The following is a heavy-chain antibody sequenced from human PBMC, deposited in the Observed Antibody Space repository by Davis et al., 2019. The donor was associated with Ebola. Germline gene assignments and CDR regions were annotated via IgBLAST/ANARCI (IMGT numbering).Heavy chain of an antibody. CDR1: GYPFTNYD. J-gene: IGHJ4*01. CDR3: AKGRHPLATNKIYYFDY. Sequence: ASVKVSCKASGYPFTNYDINWVRHATGQGLEWMGWMSPDSGKTGYIQKFQGRVTMTRNTSISTAYMELSSLRPEETAMYYCAKGRHPLATNKIYYFDYWGHGTLVTVSS. V-gene: IGHV1-8*01. D-gene: IGHD2-8*01. CDR2: MSPDSGKT.